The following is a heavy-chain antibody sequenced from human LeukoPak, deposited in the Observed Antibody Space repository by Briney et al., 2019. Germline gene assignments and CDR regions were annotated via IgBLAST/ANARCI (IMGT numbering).Heavy chain of an antibody. CDR3: ARGYGDYDYASDAFDI. J-gene: IGHJ3*02. CDR1: GFTFSNSW. D-gene: IGHD4-17*01. Sequence: GGSLRLSCEASGFTFSNSWMTWVRQTPGKGLEWVANIKTDGSEKYYVDSVRGRFTISRDNAKNSLYLQMNSLRAEDTAVYYCARGYGDYDYASDAFDIWGQGTMVTVSS. CDR2: IKTDGSEK. V-gene: IGHV3-7*01.